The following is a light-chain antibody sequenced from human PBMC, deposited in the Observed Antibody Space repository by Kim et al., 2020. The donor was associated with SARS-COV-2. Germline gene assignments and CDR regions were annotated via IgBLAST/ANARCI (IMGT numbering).Light chain of an antibody. J-gene: IGLJ2*01. V-gene: IGLV3-19*01. CDR3: NSRDSNDNVV. CDR1: SLRTYY. CDR2: GKN. Sequence: VALGQTVRITCQRDSLRTYYATWYQQKPGQAPILVIYGKNTRPSGIPDRFSGSTSGNTASLTITGTQAGDEADYYCNSRDSNDNVVFGGGTQLTVL.